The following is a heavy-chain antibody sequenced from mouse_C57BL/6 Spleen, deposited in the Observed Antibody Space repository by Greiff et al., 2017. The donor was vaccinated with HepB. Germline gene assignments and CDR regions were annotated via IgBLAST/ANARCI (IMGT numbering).Heavy chain of an antibody. Sequence: EVKVVESGAELVRPGASVKLSCTASGFNIKDDYMHWVKQRPEQGLEWIGWIDPENGDTEYASKFQGKATITADTSSNTAYLQLSSLTSEDTAVYYCTLYPGDYWGQGTTLTVSS. D-gene: IGHD5-1*01. CDR2: IDPENGDT. J-gene: IGHJ2*01. V-gene: IGHV14-4*01. CDR3: TLYPGDY. CDR1: GFNIKDDY.